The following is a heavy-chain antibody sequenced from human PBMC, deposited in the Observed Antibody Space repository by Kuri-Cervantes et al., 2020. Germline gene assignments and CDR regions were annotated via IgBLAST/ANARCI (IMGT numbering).Heavy chain of an antibody. V-gene: IGHV4-59*01. CDR2: IYYSGST. CDR1: GGSISSYY. Sequence: SETLSLTFTVSGGSISSYYWSWIRQPPGKELEWIGYIYYSGSTNYNPSLKSRVTISVDTSKNQFSLKLSSVTAADTAVYYCARYSSSWYLDYWGQGTLVTVSS. D-gene: IGHD6-13*01. J-gene: IGHJ4*02. CDR3: ARYSSSWYLDY.